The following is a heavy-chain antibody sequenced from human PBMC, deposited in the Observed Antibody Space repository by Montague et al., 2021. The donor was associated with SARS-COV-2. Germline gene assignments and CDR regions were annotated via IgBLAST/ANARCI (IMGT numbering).Heavy chain of an antibody. D-gene: IGHD3-22*01. CDR1: GDSISTYY. CDR3: ARGGATYYYDTSGYVNAFDP. V-gene: IGHV4-59*01. J-gene: IGHJ3*01. CDR2: IYFNGYT. Sequence: SETLSLTCTVSGDSISTYYCSWIRQPPGKGLEWIGYIYFNGYTNXNPSLKSRVTISVDTSKNQFSLRLSSVTAADTAVYFCARGGATYYYDTSGYVNAFDPRGQGTMVTVSS.